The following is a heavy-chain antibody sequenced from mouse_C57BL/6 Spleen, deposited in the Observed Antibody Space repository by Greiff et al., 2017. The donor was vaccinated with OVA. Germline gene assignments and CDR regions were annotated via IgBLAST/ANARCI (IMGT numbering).Heavy chain of an antibody. V-gene: IGHV1-42*01. Sequence: VQLQQSGPELVKPGASVKISCKASGYSFTGYYMNWVKQSPEKSLEWIGEINPSTGGTTYNQKFKAKATLTVDKSSSTAYMQLKSLTSEDSAVYYCASNWDFDYWGQGTTLTVSS. CDR3: ASNWDFDY. J-gene: IGHJ2*01. CDR1: GYSFTGYY. D-gene: IGHD4-1*01. CDR2: INPSTGGT.